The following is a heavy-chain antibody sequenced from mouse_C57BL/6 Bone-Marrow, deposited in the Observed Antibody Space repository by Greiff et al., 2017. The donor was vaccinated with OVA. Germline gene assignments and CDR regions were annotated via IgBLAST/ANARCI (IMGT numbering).Heavy chain of an antibody. CDR3: ARDDYYWYFDV. J-gene: IGHJ1*03. CDR2: SRNKANDYTT. CDR1: GFTFSDFY. Sequence: EVKLMESGGGLVQSGRSLRLSCATSGFTFSDFYMECVRQAPGKGLEWIAASRNKANDYTTEYSASVKGRFSVSRDTAQSILYLQMNALRAEDTAIYYCARDDYYWYFDVWGTGTTVTVSS. V-gene: IGHV7-1*01.